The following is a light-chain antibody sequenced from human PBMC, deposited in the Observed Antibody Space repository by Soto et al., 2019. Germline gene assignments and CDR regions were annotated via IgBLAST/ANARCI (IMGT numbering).Light chain of an antibody. CDR1: QGISSY. J-gene: IGKJ5*01. V-gene: IGKV1-9*01. Sequence: IQLTHSPSSLSASVGDRVTITCRASQGISSYLAWYQQKPGKAPKLLIYAASTLQSGVPSRFSGSGSGTDFTLTISSLQPEDFATYYCQQYYSYPPFGQGTRLEIK. CDR3: QQYYSYPP. CDR2: AAS.